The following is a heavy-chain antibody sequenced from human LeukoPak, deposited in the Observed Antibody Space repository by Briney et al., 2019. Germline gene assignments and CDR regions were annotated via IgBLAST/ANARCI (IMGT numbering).Heavy chain of an antibody. Sequence: PSETLSLTCTVSGGSISSYYWSWIRQPPGMGLEWIGYIYYSGSTNYNPSLKSRVAISVDTSKDQFSLKLSSVTAADTAVYYCARGSSWYFDYWGQGTLVTVSS. D-gene: IGHD6-13*01. V-gene: IGHV4-59*08. CDR2: IYYSGST. CDR1: GGSISSYY. CDR3: ARGSSWYFDY. J-gene: IGHJ4*02.